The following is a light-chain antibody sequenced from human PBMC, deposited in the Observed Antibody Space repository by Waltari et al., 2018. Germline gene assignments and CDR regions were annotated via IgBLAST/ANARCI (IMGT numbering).Light chain of an antibody. CDR1: SGSVSSTSY. V-gene: IGLV8-61*01. CDR3: SMYMGSGIWV. Sequence: QTVLTPEPSLSVSPGGTVTLTCALSSGSVSSTSYATWYQQTPGLPPRTLVYKGNGRSSGVPDRFSGSILGNKAALTITGAQADDESDYYCSMYMGSGIWVFGGGTKLTVL. J-gene: IGLJ3*02. CDR2: KGN.